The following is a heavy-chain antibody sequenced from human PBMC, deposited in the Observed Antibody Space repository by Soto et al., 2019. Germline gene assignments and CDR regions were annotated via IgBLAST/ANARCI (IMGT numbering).Heavy chain of an antibody. CDR1: SGSISSSNW. CDR3: ARELVADYYYMDV. J-gene: IGHJ6*03. CDR2: IYHSGST. D-gene: IGHD2-2*01. V-gene: IGHV4-4*02. Sequence: PSETLSLTCAVSSGSISSSNWWSWVRQPPGKGLEWIGEIYHSGSTNYNPSLKSRVTISVDKSKNQFSLKLSSVTAADTAVYYCARELVADYYYMDVWGKGTTVTVSS.